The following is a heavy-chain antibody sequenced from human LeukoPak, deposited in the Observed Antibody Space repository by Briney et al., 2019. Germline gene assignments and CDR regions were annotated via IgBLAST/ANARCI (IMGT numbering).Heavy chain of an antibody. CDR3: SAITIGAAGMIDY. J-gene: IGHJ4*02. CDR2: IRSHADSGTT. CDR1: GFSFSNAW. D-gene: IGHD6-13*01. Sequence: GGSLRLSCAASGFSFSNAWKNWVRQAPGKGLEWVGRIRSHADSGTTEYAAPVKGRFTISRDDSKNTLYLQMNSLRTEDAAVYYCSAITIGAAGMIDYWGQGAQVTVSS. V-gene: IGHV3-15*01.